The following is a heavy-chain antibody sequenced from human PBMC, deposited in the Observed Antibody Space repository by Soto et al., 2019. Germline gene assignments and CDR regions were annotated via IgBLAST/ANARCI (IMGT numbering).Heavy chain of an antibody. D-gene: IGHD2-21*02. V-gene: IGHV1-69*13. J-gene: IGHJ4*02. CDR2: IIPIFGTA. Sequence: SVKVSCKASGGTFSSYAISWVRQAPGQGLEWMGGIIPIFGTANYAQKFQGRVTITADESTSTAYMELSSLRSEDTAVYYCARLAYCGGDCHNWGQGTLVTVSS. CDR3: ARLAYCGGDCHN. CDR1: GGTFSSYA.